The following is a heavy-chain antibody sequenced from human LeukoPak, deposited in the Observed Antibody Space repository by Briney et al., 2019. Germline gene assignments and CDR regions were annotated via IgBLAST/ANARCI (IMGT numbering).Heavy chain of an antibody. CDR3: AREFDYSNDY. Sequence: SETLSLTCAVYGGSFSGYYWSWIRQPPGKGLEWIGEINHSGSINYNPSLKSRVTISVDTSKNQFSLKLSSVTAADTAVYYCAREFDYSNDYWGQGTLVTVSS. V-gene: IGHV4-34*01. J-gene: IGHJ4*02. CDR2: INHSGSI. D-gene: IGHD4-11*01. CDR1: GGSFSGYY.